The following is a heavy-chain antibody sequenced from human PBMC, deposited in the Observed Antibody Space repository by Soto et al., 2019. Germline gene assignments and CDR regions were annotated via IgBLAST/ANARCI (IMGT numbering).Heavy chain of an antibody. D-gene: IGHD3-10*01. J-gene: IGHJ4*02. CDR2: IYYSGST. CDR1: GGSISSYY. V-gene: IGHV4-59*08. CDR3: ARHNYGSGSTYFDY. Sequence: QVQLQESGPGLVKPSETLSLTCTVSGGSISSYYWSWIRQPPGKGLEWIGYIYYSGSTNDNPSLKSRATIAGDTSKNQVSLKLNSRTAADTAVYDCARHNYGSGSTYFDYWGQGTLVTVSA.